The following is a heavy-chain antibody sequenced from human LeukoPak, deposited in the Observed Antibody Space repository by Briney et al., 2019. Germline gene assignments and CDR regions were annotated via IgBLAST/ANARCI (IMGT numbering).Heavy chain of an antibody. CDR3: ARDRAEEINIVVVPATCFAP. J-gene: IGHJ5*02. D-gene: IGHD2-2*01. CDR2: IIPIFGTA. V-gene: IGHV1-69*13. Sequence: SVKVSCKASGYTFTSYDINWVRQATGQGLEWMGGIIPIFGTANYAQKFQGRGTITADESTSTAYLELSSLRYEATAVYYCARDRAEEINIVVVPATCFAPWGQGTLVTVSS. CDR1: GYTFTSYD.